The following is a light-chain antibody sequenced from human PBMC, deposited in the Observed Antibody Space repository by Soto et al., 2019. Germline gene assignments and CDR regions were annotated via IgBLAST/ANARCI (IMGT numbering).Light chain of an antibody. CDR1: SSDVGGYNY. J-gene: IGLJ2*01. V-gene: IGLV2-8*01. CDR2: EVS. Sequence: QSVLTRPPSASGSPGQSVTISCTGTSSDVGGYNYVSWYQQHPGKAPKLMIYEVSKRPSGVPDRFSGSKSGNTASLTVSGLQAEDEADYYCSSYAGSTVVFGGGTKLTVL. CDR3: SSYAGSTVV.